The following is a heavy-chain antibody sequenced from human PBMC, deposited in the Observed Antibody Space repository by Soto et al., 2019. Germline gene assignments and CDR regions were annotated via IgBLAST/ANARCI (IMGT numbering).Heavy chain of an antibody. CDR2: ISSSSSYI. CDR3: ARGVKIPDISTYYFDY. J-gene: IGHJ4*02. Sequence: PGGSLRLSCAASGFTFSSYSMNWVRQAPGKGLEWVSSISSSSSYIYYADSVKGRFTISRDNAKNTLYLQMNRLRAEDTAVYYCARGVKIPDISTYYFDYWGQGTLVTVSS. CDR1: GFTFSSYS. V-gene: IGHV3-21*04. D-gene: IGHD3-3*02.